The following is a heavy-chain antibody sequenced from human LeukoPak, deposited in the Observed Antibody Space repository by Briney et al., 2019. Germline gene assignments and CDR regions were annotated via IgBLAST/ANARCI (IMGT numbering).Heavy chain of an antibody. J-gene: IGHJ4*02. Sequence: GGSLRLSCAASGFTFSSYWMSWVRQAPGKGLEWVANIKQDGSEKYYVDSVKGRFTISRDNAKNSLYLQMNSLRAEDTAVYYCARGRDGYSSSPIDYWGQGTLVTVSS. CDR1: GFTFSSYW. CDR3: ARGRDGYSSSPIDY. CDR2: IKQDGSEK. D-gene: IGHD6-6*01. V-gene: IGHV3-7*03.